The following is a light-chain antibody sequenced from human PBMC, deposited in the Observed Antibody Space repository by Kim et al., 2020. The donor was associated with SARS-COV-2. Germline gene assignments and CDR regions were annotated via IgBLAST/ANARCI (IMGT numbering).Light chain of an antibody. CDR3: QQYSSYPLT. CDR2: AAY. CDR1: QGISKY. Sequence: ACVGDRVTITCRASQGISKYLAWCQQRPGKAPKSLIYAAYTLQSVVPSKFSGSGSGTDFTLTHCSLQPEDFATYFCQQYSSYPLTFGGGTKVDIK. J-gene: IGKJ4*01. V-gene: IGKV1-16*02.